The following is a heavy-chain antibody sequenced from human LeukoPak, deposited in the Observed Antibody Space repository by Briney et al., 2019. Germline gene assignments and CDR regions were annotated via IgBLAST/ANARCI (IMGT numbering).Heavy chain of an antibody. Sequence: SETLSLTCAVYGGSFSGYYWSWIRQPPGKGLEWIGEINHSGSTNYNPSLKSRVTMSVDTSKHHFSLKLTSVTAADTATYYCASEGTVTRGLDYWGQGTLVTVSS. CDR3: ASEGTVTRGLDY. J-gene: IGHJ4*02. CDR2: INHSGST. D-gene: IGHD4-11*01. CDR1: GGSFSGYY. V-gene: IGHV4-34*01.